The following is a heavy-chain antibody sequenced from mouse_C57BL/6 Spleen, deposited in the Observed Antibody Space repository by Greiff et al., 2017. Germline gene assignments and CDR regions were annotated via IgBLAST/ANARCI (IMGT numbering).Heavy chain of an antibody. CDR3: TTLLSDYDPFAY. D-gene: IGHD2-4*01. Sequence: EVKLVESGAELVRPGASVKLSCTASGFNITDDYMHWVKQRPDQGLEWIGWIDPENGDTEYDSKFQGKATITADTSSNTAYLQLSSLTSDDTAVYYCTTLLSDYDPFAYWGQGTLVTVSA. CDR2: IDPENGDT. CDR1: GFNITDDY. J-gene: IGHJ3*01. V-gene: IGHV14-4*01.